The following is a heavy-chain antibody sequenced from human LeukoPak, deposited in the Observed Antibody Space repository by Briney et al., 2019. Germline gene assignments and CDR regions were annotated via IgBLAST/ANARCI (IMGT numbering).Heavy chain of an antibody. CDR1: GFTFSTYG. D-gene: IGHD3-10*01. CDR2: ISGSGDST. V-gene: IGHV3-23*01. CDR3: AKWQYYGSGDDY. J-gene: IGHJ4*02. Sequence: GGSLRLSCAGSGFTFSTYGMSWVRQAPNKGLEWLSTISGSGDSTYYADSVKGRFTISRDNSKNTLFLQMNSLRAEDTAIYYCAKWQYYGSGDDYWGQGAMVTVCS.